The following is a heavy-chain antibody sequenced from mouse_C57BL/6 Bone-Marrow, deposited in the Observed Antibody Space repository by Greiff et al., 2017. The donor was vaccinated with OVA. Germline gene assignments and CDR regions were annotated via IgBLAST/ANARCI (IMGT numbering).Heavy chain of an antibody. D-gene: IGHD2-4*01. CDR3: ARLIYYDYDWFAY. J-gene: IGHJ3*01. CDR2: ISNLAYSI. Sequence: EVQVVESGGGLVQPGGSLKLSCAASGFTFSDYGMAWVRQAPRKGPEWVAFISNLAYSIYYADTVTGRFTISRENAKNTLYLEMSSLRSEDTAMYYCARLIYYDYDWFAYWGQGTLVTVSA. CDR1: GFTFSDYG. V-gene: IGHV5-15*01.